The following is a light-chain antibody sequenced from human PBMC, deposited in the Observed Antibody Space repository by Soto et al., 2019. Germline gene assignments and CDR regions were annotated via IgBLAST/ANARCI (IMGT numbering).Light chain of an antibody. CDR2: AAS. V-gene: IGKV1-8*01. Sequence: AIRMTQSPSSLSASTGDRVTITCRASQGISSYLAWYQQKPGKAPKLLIYAASTLQRGVPSRFSGSGSGTDFTLTISSLQPEDFATYYCQQSYSIPWTFGQGTKVDIK. CDR1: QGISSY. J-gene: IGKJ1*01. CDR3: QQSYSIPWT.